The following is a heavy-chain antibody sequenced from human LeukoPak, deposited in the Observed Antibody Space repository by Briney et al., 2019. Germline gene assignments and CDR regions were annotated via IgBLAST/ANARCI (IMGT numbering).Heavy chain of an antibody. Sequence: SEALSLTCTVSGGSISSDCWSWIRQPPGKGLEWIGYIYYSGSTNYNPSPKSRVTISVDTSKNQFSLKLSSVTAADTAVYYCARQSSDILTGYYRGPYCYYGMDVWGQGTTVTVSS. CDR3: ARQSSDILTGYYRGPYCYYGMDV. J-gene: IGHJ6*02. CDR2: IYYSGST. CDR1: GGSISSDC. D-gene: IGHD3-9*01. V-gene: IGHV4-59*08.